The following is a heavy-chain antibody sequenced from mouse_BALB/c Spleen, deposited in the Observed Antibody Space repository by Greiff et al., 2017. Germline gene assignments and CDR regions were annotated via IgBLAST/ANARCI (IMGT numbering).Heavy chain of an antibody. Sequence: VQRVESGGDLVKPGGSLKLSCAASGFTFSSYGMSWVRQTPDKRLEWVATISSGGSYTYYPDSVKGRFTISRDNAKNTLYLQMSSLKSEDTAMYYCARRVSYGSYYYAMDYWGQGTSVTVSS. J-gene: IGHJ4*01. CDR1: GFTFSSYG. V-gene: IGHV5-6*01. CDR2: ISSGGSYT. D-gene: IGHD1-1*01. CDR3: ARRVSYGSYYYAMDY.